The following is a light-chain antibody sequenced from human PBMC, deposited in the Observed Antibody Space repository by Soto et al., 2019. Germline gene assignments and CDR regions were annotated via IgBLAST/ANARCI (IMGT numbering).Light chain of an antibody. CDR3: QQYHSYTYT. Sequence: DIQMTQSPSTLSASVGDRVTITCRASQSISSWLAWYQQKPGKAPKVLISKASTLQSGVPSRFSGSRSATEFTLTVSSLQPDDFATYYCQQYHSYTYTFGQGTKLEIE. CDR1: QSISSW. CDR2: KAS. J-gene: IGKJ2*01. V-gene: IGKV1-5*03.